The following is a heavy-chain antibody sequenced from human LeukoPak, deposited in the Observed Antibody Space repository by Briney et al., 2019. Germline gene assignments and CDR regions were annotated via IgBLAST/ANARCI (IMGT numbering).Heavy chain of an antibody. V-gene: IGHV4-61*02. CDR1: GGSISSGSYY. Sequence: SQTLSLTCTVSGGSISSGSYYWSWIRQPAGKGLEWIGRIYTSGSTNYNPSLKSRVTISVDTSKNQFSLKLSSVTAADTAVYYCARGTVGHPGFFHGLDYWGQGTLVTVSS. D-gene: IGHD4-23*01. CDR3: ARGTVGHPGFFHGLDY. J-gene: IGHJ4*02. CDR2: IYTSGST.